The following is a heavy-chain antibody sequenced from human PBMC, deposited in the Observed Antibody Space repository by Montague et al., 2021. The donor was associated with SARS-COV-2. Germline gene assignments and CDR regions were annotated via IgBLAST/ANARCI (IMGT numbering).Heavy chain of an antibody. D-gene: IGHD1-26*01. CDR3: AVLGSKAF. Sequence: SLRLSCAASGFTFNNYAISWVRQTPRKGLEWVSAITGAGGTTFYADSVKGRLTISTDISKITLYLQMNSLTAEDTAIYYCAVLGSKAFWGQGSLVTVSS. CDR1: GFTFNNYA. V-gene: IGHV3-23*01. CDR2: ITGAGGTT. J-gene: IGHJ4*02.